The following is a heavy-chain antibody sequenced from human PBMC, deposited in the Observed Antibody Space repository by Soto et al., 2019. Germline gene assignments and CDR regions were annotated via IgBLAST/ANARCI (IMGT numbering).Heavy chain of an antibody. CDR3: ARDRFLFDL. V-gene: IGHV3-66*01. CDR1: GLTVSSNS. CDR2: IYSGGST. D-gene: IGHD3-10*01. Sequence: EVQLVESGGGLVQPGGSLRLSCAASGLTVSSNSMSWVRQAPGKGLEWGSVIYSGGSTYYADSVKGRFTISRDNSMNRLYLQMNRLRAEDTAVYYCARDRFLFDLWGRGTLVTVSS. J-gene: IGHJ2*01.